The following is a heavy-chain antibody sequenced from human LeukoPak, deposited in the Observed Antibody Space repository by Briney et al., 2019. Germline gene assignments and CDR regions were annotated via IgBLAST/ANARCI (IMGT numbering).Heavy chain of an antibody. Sequence: SETLSLTCTVSGGSISSYYWSWIRQPAGKGLEWIGRIYTSGSTNYNPSLKSRVTMSVDTSKNQFSLKLSSVTAADTAVYYCARDRGYDILTGYYKDIYYYYHMDVWGKGTTVTVSS. CDR1: GGSISSYY. CDR2: IYTSGST. D-gene: IGHD3-9*01. CDR3: ARDRGYDILTGYYKDIYYYYHMDV. V-gene: IGHV4-4*07. J-gene: IGHJ6*03.